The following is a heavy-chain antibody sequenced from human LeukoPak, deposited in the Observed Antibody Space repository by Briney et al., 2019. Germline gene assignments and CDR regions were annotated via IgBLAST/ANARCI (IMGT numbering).Heavy chain of an antibody. CDR2: IYYSGST. V-gene: IGHV4-31*03. D-gene: IGHD3-10*01. CDR1: GGSISSGGYY. J-gene: IGHJ4*02. CDR3: ARGTVYYGSGSYYNLDY. Sequence: SETLSLTCTVSGGSISSGGYYWSWIRQHPGKGLEWIGYIYYSGSTYYNPSLKSRVTISVDTSKNQFSLKLSSVTAADTAVYYCARGTVYYGSGSYYNLDYWGQGTLVTVSS.